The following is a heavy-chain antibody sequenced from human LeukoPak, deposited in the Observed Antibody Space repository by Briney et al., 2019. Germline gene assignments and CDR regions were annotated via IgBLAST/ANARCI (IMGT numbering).Heavy chain of an antibody. CDR2: VRGKANNYAT. CDR1: GFTFSGSD. Sequence: GGSLRLSCAASGFTFSGSDIHWVRQASGKGLEWVGRVRGKANNYATTYSASVKGRFTCSRDDSRNTAYLQMNSLKTEDTAVYYCRLEPPPDYWGQGTLVTVSS. J-gene: IGHJ4*02. CDR3: RLEPPPDY. V-gene: IGHV3-73*01. D-gene: IGHD1-1*01.